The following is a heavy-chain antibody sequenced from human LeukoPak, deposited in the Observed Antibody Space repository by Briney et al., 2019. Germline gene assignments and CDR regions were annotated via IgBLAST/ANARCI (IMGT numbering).Heavy chain of an antibody. Sequence: GSLRLSRAASGFTFSSYAMTWVRQAPGKGLEWVSSFSFNGESTYYADSAKGRFTISRDNSKNTLYLQMNSLRAEDTAVYYCAKDANGYYDILTGSGRGYYMDVWGKGTTVTISS. D-gene: IGHD3-9*01. CDR2: FSFNGEST. V-gene: IGHV3-23*01. J-gene: IGHJ6*03. CDR1: GFTFSSYA. CDR3: AKDANGYYDILTGSGRGYYMDV.